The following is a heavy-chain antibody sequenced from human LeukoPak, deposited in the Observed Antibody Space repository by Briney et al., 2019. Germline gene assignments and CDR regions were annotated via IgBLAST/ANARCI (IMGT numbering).Heavy chain of an antibody. D-gene: IGHD2-2*02. J-gene: IGHJ6*03. Sequence: GGSLRLSCAASGFTFDDYGVSWVRQAPGKGLEWVSGINWNGGSTGYADSVKGRFTISRDNAKNSLYLQMNSLRAEDTALYYCARAGCSSTSCYKSYYYMDVWGKGTTVTVSS. V-gene: IGHV3-20*04. CDR1: GFTFDDYG. CDR3: ARAGCSSTSCYKSYYYMDV. CDR2: INWNGGST.